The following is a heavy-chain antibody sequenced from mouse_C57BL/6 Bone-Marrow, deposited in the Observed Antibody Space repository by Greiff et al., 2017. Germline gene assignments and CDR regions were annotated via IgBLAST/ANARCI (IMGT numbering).Heavy chain of an antibody. CDR3: ARRNYYSNYVDYFDY. J-gene: IGHJ2*01. D-gene: IGHD2-5*01. Sequence: VQLQESGPELVKPGASVKLSCKASGYTFTSYDINWVKQRPGQGLEWIGWIYPRDGSTKYNEKFKGKATLTVDTSSSTAYMERHSLTSEDAAVYFCARRNYYSNYVDYFDYWGRGTTLTVSS. CDR2: IYPRDGST. V-gene: IGHV1-85*01. CDR1: GYTFTSYD.